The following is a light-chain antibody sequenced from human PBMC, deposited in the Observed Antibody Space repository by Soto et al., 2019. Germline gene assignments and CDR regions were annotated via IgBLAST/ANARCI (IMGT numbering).Light chain of an antibody. CDR3: HQYNNWPPWT. J-gene: IGKJ1*01. CDR2: GAS. CDR1: QSVSSN. V-gene: IGKV3-15*01. Sequence: EIVMTQSPATLSVSPGERATLSCRASQSVSSNLAWYQQKPGQAPRLLIYGASTRANGIPARFSGSGSGTEFTLTISSLQSEDFAVYYCHQYNNWPPWTFGQGNKVEIK.